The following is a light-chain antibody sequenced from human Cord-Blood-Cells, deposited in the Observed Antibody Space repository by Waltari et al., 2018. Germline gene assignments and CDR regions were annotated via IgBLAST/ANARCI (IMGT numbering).Light chain of an antibody. CDR2: DGS. CDR1: SSDVGGYNF. CDR3: CSYAGSSTWV. J-gene: IGLJ3*02. V-gene: IGLV2-14*01. Sequence: QSALTQPAPVSGSPGQSITISCTGTSSDVGGYNFFSWYQQHPGKAPKLMIYDGSNRPSGVSNRFSGSKSGNTASLTISGLQAEDEADYYCCSYAGSSTWVFGGGTKLTVL.